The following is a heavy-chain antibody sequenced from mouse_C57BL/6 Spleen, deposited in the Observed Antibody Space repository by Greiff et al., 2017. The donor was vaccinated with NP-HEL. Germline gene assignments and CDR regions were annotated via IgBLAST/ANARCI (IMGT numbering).Heavy chain of an antibody. CDR1: GFSLTSYA. J-gene: IGHJ2*01. CDR3: ARNRPLDYFDY. V-gene: IGHV2-9-1*01. Sequence: VQLMQSGPGLVAPSQSLSITCTVSGFSLTSYAISWVRQPPGKGLEWLGVIWTGGGINYNSSLKSRLSISKDNSKSQVFLKMNSLQTDDTARYYCARNRPLDYFDYWGQGTTLTVSS. CDR2: IWTGGGI.